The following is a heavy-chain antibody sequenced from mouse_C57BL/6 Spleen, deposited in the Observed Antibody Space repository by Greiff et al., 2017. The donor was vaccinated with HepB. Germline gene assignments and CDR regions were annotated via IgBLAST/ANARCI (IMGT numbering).Heavy chain of an antibody. Sequence: VQLQQSGAELVKPGASVKLSCKASGYTFTSYWMQWVKQRPGQGLEWIGEIDPSDSYTNYNQKFKGKATLTVDTSSSTAYMQLSSLTSEDSAVYYCARSDGSLAWFAYWGQGTLVTVSA. CDR1: GYTFTSYW. D-gene: IGHD1-1*01. V-gene: IGHV1-50*01. CDR3: ARSDGSLAWFAY. CDR2: IDPSDSYT. J-gene: IGHJ3*01.